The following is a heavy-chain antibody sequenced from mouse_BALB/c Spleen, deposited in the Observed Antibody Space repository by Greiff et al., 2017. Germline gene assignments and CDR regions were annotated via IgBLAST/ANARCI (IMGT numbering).Heavy chain of an antibody. J-gene: IGHJ2*01. CDR3: TRSKDDGGYYFDD. Sequence: QVQLQQPGAELVRPGASVKLSCKASGYTFTSYWINWVKQRPGQGLEWIGNIYPSDSYTNYNQKFKDKATLTVDKSSSTAYMQLSSPTSEDSAVYYCTRSKDDGGYYFDDWGQGTTLTVSS. CDR2: IYPSDSYT. D-gene: IGHD2-3*01. V-gene: IGHV1-69*02. CDR1: GYTFTSYW.